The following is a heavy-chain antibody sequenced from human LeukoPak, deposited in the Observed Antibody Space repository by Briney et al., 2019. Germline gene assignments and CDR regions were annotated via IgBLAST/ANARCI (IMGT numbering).Heavy chain of an antibody. CDR1: GYTFTGYY. CDR2: INPNSGGT. J-gene: IGHJ3*02. D-gene: IGHD2-2*01. Sequence: GASVKVSCKASGYTFTGYYMHWVRQAPGQGLEWMGWINPNSGGTNYAQKFQGRVTMTRDTSISTAYMELSRPRSDDTAVYYCARVGVVVPATPEAAFDIWGQGTMVTVSS. V-gene: IGHV1-2*02. CDR3: ARVGVVVPATPEAAFDI.